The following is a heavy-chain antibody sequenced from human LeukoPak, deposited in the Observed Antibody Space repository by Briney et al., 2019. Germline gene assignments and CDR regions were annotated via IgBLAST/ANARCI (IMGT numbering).Heavy chain of an antibody. CDR1: GFTFRNHG. CDR2: ISWNSGSI. D-gene: IGHD4-17*01. Sequence: GGSLRLSCAASGFTFRNHGMHWVRQAPGKGLEWVSGISWNSGSIGYADSVKGRFTISRDNAKNSLYLQMNSLRAEDTALYYCAKDYGDYEGPFDYWGQGTLVTVSS. V-gene: IGHV3-9*01. J-gene: IGHJ4*02. CDR3: AKDYGDYEGPFDY.